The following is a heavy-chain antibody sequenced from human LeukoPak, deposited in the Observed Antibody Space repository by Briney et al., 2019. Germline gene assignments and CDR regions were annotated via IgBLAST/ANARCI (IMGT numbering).Heavy chain of an antibody. V-gene: IGHV3-48*04. CDR3: ARDPLGSDYYDSSGYYEVDY. CDR1: GFTFRTYS. Sequence: GGPLRLSCAASGFTFRTYSMNWVRQAPGKGLEWVSYINSDSSIIYYADSVKGRFTISRDNAKNSLYLQMNSLRAEDTAVYYCARDPLGSDYYDSSGYYEVDYWGQGTLVTVSS. D-gene: IGHD3-22*01. J-gene: IGHJ4*02. CDR2: INSDSSII.